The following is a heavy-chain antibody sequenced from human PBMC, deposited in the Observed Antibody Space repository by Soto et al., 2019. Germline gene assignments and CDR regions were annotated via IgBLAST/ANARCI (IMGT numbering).Heavy chain of an antibody. Sequence: VASVKVSCKTSGFTLSSSAVQWVRQTRGQRLEWIGWIVAGSGNTHYAQRFQERVTLTRDMSTSKAYLELSSLRSEDTAVYYWAADPYYYDSSNYSSFDHWGQGTLVTVSS. D-gene: IGHD3-22*01. V-gene: IGHV1-58*01. CDR3: AADPYYYDSSNYSSFDH. CDR1: GFTLSSSA. J-gene: IGHJ4*02. CDR2: IVAGSGNT.